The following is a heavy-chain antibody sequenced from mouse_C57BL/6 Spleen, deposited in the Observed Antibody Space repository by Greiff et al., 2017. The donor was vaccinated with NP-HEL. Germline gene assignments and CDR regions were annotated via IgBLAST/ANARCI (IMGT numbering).Heavy chain of an antibody. D-gene: IGHD2-5*01. J-gene: IGHJ2*01. CDR1: GYSITSGYY. V-gene: IGHV3-6*01. Sequence: EVQLVESGPGLVKPSQSLSLPCSVTGYSITSGYYWNWIRQFPGNKLEWMGYISYDGSNNYNPSLKNRISITRDTSKNQFFLKLNSVTTEDTATYYCARVSNSHFDYWGQGTTLTVSS. CDR3: ARVSNSHFDY. CDR2: ISYDGSN.